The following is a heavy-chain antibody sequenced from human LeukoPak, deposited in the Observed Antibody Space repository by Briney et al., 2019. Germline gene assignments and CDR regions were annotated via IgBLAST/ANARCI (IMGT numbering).Heavy chain of an antibody. V-gene: IGHV4-39*01. CDR2: IYYSGST. J-gene: IGHJ3*01. Sequence: SGNLSLPSTVSGGSISSSSYKWGWSRPPPGKGLEGTGIIYYSGSTNYNPSLKSRVTISVDTSKNQFSLKLSSVTAADTAVYYWASDSSGYYDPYAFDFCYQGTMVTVSS. CDR1: GGSISSSSYK. CDR3: ASDSSGYYDPYAFDF. D-gene: IGHD3-22*01.